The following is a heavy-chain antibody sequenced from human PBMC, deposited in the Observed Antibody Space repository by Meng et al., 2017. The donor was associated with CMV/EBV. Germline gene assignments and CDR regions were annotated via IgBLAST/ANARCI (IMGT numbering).Heavy chain of an antibody. CDR3: AKDLGGHRGYYYDSSGQLPGDY. J-gene: IGHJ4*02. CDR1: GFTFSSYG. Sequence: GGSLRLSCAASGFTFSSYGMHWVRQAPGKGLEWVAFIRYDGSNKYYADSVKGRFTISRDNSKNTLYLQMNSLRAEDTDVYYCAKDLGGHRGYYYDSSGQLPGDYWGQGTLVTVSS. D-gene: IGHD3-22*01. V-gene: IGHV3-30*02. CDR2: IRYDGSNK.